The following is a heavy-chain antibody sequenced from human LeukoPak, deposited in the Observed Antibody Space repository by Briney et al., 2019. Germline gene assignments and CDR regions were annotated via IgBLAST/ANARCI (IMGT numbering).Heavy chain of an antibody. Sequence: GGSLRLSCAASGFTFSSYSMNWVRQAPGKGLEWVSSISSSSSYIYYADSVKGRFTISRDNSKNTLYLQMNSLRAEDTAVYYCVCSSGWEGAYWGQGTLVTVSS. J-gene: IGHJ4*02. CDR3: VCSSGWEGAY. CDR1: GFTFSSYS. V-gene: IGHV3-21*04. D-gene: IGHD6-19*01. CDR2: ISSSSSYI.